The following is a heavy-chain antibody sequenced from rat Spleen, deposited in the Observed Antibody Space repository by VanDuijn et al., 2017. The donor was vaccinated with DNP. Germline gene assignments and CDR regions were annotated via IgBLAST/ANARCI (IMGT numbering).Heavy chain of an antibody. V-gene: IGHV3-1*01. CDR1: GYSITNNY. Sequence: EVQLQESGPGLVKPSQSLSLTCSVTGYSITNNYWGWIRKFPGKKMEYIGHISYSVSTTYNPSLKSRISITKDTSNNQFFLQFHSITIEDTDTYYCARWVYYFDYGGQGVMVTVSS. J-gene: IGHJ2*01. CDR3: ARWVYYFDY. CDR2: ISYSVST.